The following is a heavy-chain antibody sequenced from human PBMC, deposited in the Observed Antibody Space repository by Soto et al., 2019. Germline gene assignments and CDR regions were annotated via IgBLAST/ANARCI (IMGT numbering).Heavy chain of an antibody. J-gene: IGHJ6*02. CDR3: ATQTISYTWGV. CDR2: LHHDGTT. D-gene: IGHD3-16*01. V-gene: IGHV4-4*02. Sequence: QVQLQESGPGLVKPSETLSLTCAVSGGPITTTTWWAWVRLPPGKGLEWIGELHHDGTTNYNPSLERRITVSLXKSNTHFSLKLTSVTAADTAIYYCATQTISYTWGVWGRGTTVTVSS. CDR1: GGPITTTTW.